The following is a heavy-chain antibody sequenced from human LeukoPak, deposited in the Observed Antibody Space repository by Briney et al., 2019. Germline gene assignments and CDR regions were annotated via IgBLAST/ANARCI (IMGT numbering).Heavy chain of an antibody. CDR1: GGSFSGYY. J-gene: IGHJ5*02. D-gene: IGHD1-7*01. CDR3: ASNPPKGYNWNYISWFDP. CDR2: INHSGST. Sequence: ASETLSLTCAVSGGSFSGYYWSWIRQPPGKGLEWIGEINHSGSTNYNPSLKSRVTISVDTSKNQFSLKLSSVTAADTAVYYCASNPPKGYNWNYISWFDPWGQGTLVTVSS. V-gene: IGHV4-34*01.